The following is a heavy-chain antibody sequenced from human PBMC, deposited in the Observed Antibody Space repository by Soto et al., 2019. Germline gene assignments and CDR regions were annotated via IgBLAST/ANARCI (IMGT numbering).Heavy chain of an antibody. CDR2: ISYDGSNK. Sequence: QVQLVESGGGVVQPGRSLRLSCAASGFTFSSYAMHWVRQAPGKGLEWVAVISYDGSNKYYADSVKGRFTISRDNSKNTLYLQMNSLRAEDTAVYYCAREGWSDHPFSSIAATRTLSSNNGMDVWGQGTTVTVSS. V-gene: IGHV3-30-3*01. D-gene: IGHD6-6*01. CDR1: GFTFSSYA. J-gene: IGHJ6*02. CDR3: AREGWSDHPFSSIAATRTLSSNNGMDV.